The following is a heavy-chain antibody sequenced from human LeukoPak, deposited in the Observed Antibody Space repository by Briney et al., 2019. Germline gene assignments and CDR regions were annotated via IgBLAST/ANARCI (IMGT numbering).Heavy chain of an antibody. Sequence: ASVKVSCKAPGYTFTSYGISWVRQAPGQGLEWMGWISAYNGNTNYAQKLQGRVTMTTDTSTSTAYTELRSLRSDDTAVYYCARDYYYGSGSYYNDLYYYYYYGMDVWGQGTTVTVSS. D-gene: IGHD3-10*01. CDR2: ISAYNGNT. CDR3: ARDYYYGSGSYYNDLYYYYYYGMDV. CDR1: GYTFTSYG. V-gene: IGHV1-18*01. J-gene: IGHJ6*02.